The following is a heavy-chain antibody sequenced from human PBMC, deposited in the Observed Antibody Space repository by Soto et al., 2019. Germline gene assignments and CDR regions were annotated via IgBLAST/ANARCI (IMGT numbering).Heavy chain of an antibody. Sequence: GGSLRLSCAASGFTFSSHTMNWVRQAPGKGLEWISYITSTSSTKNYADSVKGRFTISRDNANNSLYLQMNSLRDEDTAVYYCARRITMVRGPYYYYYAMDVWGQGTTVTVSS. CDR1: GFTFSSHT. CDR2: ITSTSSTK. J-gene: IGHJ6*02. V-gene: IGHV3-48*02. D-gene: IGHD3-10*01. CDR3: ARRITMVRGPYYYYYAMDV.